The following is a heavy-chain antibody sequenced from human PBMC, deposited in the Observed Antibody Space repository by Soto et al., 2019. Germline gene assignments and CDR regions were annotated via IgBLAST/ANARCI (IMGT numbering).Heavy chain of an antibody. J-gene: IGHJ4*02. Sequence: GGSLRLSCAASGFTFSSYSMNWVRQAPGKGLEWVSSISSSSSYIYYADSVKGRFTISRDNAKNSLYLQMNSLRAEDTAVYYCARGRGSYFAGDFDYWGQGTLVTVS. CDR3: ARGRGSYFAGDFDY. V-gene: IGHV3-21*01. CDR2: ISSSSSYI. D-gene: IGHD1-26*01. CDR1: GFTFSSYS.